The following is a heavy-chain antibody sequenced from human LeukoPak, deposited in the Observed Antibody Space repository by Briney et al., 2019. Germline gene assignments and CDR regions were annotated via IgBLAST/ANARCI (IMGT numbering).Heavy chain of an antibody. CDR3: ARPTGGIVVGEGMDV. D-gene: IGHD2-15*01. CDR1: GGSISSGGYY. V-gene: IGHV4-31*03. J-gene: IGHJ6*02. CDR2: IYYSGST. Sequence: SETLSLTCTVSGGSISSGGYYWSWIRQHPGKGLEWIGYIYYSGSTYYNPSLKSRVTISVDTSKNQFSLKLSSVTAADTAVYYCARPTGGIVVGEGMDVWGQGTTVTVSS.